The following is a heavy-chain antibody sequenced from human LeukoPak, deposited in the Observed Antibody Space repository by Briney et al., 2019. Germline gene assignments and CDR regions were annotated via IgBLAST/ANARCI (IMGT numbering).Heavy chain of an antibody. CDR3: ARSAGSAFFDY. CDR1: GYTFTGFY. V-gene: IGHV1-2*04. D-gene: IGHD2-15*01. J-gene: IGHJ4*02. Sequence: ASVKISCKASGYTFTGFYIHWVRQAPGQGLEWMGWIYSDSGDTNYAQKFQGCVTMTRDTSISTAYMELSRLTSDDTAVYYCARSAGSAFFDYWGQGTLVTVSS. CDR2: IYSDSGDT.